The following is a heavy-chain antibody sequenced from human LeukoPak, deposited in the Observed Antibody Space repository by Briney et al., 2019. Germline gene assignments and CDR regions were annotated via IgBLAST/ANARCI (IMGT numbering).Heavy chain of an antibody. Sequence: SSQTLSLTCTVSGDSICSGGYYWSWIRQHPGKGLEWIGYIYHSGSTYYNPSLKSRLTISVGTSKNQFSLKPSSVTAADTAVYYCARAFSLAVVGPFDPWGQGTLVTVSS. J-gene: IGHJ5*02. CDR3: ARAFSLAVVGPFDP. V-gene: IGHV4-31*03. D-gene: IGHD6-19*01. CDR1: GDSICSGGYY. CDR2: IYHSGST.